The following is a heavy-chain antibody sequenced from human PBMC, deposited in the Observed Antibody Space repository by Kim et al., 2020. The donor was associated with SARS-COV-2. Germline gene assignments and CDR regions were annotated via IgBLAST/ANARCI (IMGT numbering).Heavy chain of an antibody. Sequence: GGSLRLSCAASGFTFSDHYMDWVRQAPGKGLEWVGRTRNKANSYTTEYAASVKGRFTISRDDSKNSLYLQMNSLKTEDTAVYYCARGGVHYYDSSGYVYWGQGTLVTVSS. CDR3: ARGGVHYYDSSGYVY. V-gene: IGHV3-72*01. CDR1: GFTFSDHY. D-gene: IGHD3-22*01. CDR2: TRNKANSYTT. J-gene: IGHJ4*02.